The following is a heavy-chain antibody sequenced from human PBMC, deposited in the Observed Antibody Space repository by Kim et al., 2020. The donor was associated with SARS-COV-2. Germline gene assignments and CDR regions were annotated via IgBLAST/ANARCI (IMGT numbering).Heavy chain of an antibody. J-gene: IGHJ6*02. V-gene: IGHV3-66*01. Sequence: VKGRFTISRDNSKNTLYLQMNSLRAEDTAVYYCARDYSSSWNYYYYGMDVWGQGTTVTVSS. D-gene: IGHD6-13*01. CDR3: ARDYSSSWNYYYYGMDV.